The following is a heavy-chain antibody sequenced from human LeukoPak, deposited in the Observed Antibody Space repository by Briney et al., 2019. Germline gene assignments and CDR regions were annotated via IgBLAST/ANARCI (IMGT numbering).Heavy chain of an antibody. CDR2: IYYSGST. CDR3: ARGPSAIHWKGSGFDP. CDR1: GGSVSRSSYY. Sequence: SETLSLTCTVSGGSVSRSSYYWGWIRQPPGKGLEWIGNIYYSGSTYYNPSLKSRVTISVDTSKNQFSLKLSSVTAADTAVYYCARGPSAIHWKGSGFDPWGQGTLVTVSS. J-gene: IGHJ5*02. D-gene: IGHD3-10*01. V-gene: IGHV4-39*07.